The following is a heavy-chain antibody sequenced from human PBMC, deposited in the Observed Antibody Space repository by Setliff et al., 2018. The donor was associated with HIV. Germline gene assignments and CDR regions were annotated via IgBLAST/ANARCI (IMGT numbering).Heavy chain of an antibody. J-gene: IGHJ6*03. V-gene: IGHV3-21*01. CDR3: ARGRGFGESGYSYYYVDV. D-gene: IGHD3-10*01. CDR2: ISSSSSYI. CDR1: GYSISSGYY. Sequence: ETLSLTCAVSGYSISSGYYWGWIRQPPGKGLEWVSSISSSSSYIYYADSMRGRFTFSRDNAKNSLYLQMNSLRAEDTAVYYCARGRGFGESGYSYYYVDVWGKGTTVTVSS.